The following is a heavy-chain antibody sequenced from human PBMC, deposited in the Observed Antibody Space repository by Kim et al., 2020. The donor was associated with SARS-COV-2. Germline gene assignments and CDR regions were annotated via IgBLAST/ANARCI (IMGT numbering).Heavy chain of an antibody. CDR1: GGTFSSYA. CDR2: IIPIFGTA. J-gene: IGHJ5*02. CDR3: ARGGFRSGGLYNWFDP. Sequence: SVKVSCKASGGTFSSYAISWVRQAPGQGLEWMGGIIPIFGTANYAQKFQGRVTITADESTSTAYMELSSLRSEDTAVYYCARGGFRSGGLYNWFDPWGQGTLVTVSS. D-gene: IGHD2-15*01. V-gene: IGHV1-69*13.